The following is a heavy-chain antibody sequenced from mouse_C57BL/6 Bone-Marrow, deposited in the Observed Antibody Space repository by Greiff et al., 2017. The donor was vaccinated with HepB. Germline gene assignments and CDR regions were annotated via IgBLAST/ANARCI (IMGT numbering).Heavy chain of an antibody. CDR3: ARGGSKDWYFDV. V-gene: IGHV1-7*01. D-gene: IGHD1-1*01. J-gene: IGHJ1*03. Sequence: VQLQQSGAELAKPGASVKLSCKASGYTFTSYWMHWVKQRPGQGLEWIGYINPSSGYTKYNQKFKDKAPLTADKSSSTAYMQLSSLTYEDSAVYYCARGGSKDWYFDVWGTGTTVTVSS. CDR2: INPSSGYT. CDR1: GYTFTSYW.